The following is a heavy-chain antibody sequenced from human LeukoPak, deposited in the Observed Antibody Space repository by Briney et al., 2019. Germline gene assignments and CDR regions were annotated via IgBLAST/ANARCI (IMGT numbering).Heavy chain of an antibody. J-gene: IGHJ4*02. V-gene: IGHV3-33*01. CDR3: ARWPHCQDF. CDR1: GFTFSIYG. Sequence: GGSLRLSCAASGFTFSIYGIHWVRQAPGKGLEWVAVIWSDGSNKYYADSVKGRFTISRDNAKNSLYLQMSSLRADDTAVYYCARWPHCQDFWGRGTRVTVSS. CDR2: IWSDGSNK.